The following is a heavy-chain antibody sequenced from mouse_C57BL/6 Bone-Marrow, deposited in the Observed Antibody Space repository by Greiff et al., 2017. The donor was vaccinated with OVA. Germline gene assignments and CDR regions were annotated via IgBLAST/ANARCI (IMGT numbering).Heavy chain of an antibody. CDR1: GFTFSSYA. J-gene: IGHJ1*03. Sequence: EVKLMESGGGLVKPGGSLKLSCAASGFTFSSYAMSWVRQTPEKRLEWVATISDGGSYTYYPDNVKGRFTISRDNAKNNLYLQMSHLKSEDTAMYYCARDYDSLYWYFDVWGTGTTVTVSS. CDR2: ISDGGSYT. D-gene: IGHD2-4*01. V-gene: IGHV5-4*01. CDR3: ARDYDSLYWYFDV.